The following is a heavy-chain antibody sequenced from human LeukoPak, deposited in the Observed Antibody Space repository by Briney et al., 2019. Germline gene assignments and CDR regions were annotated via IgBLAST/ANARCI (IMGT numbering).Heavy chain of an antibody. Sequence: GGSLRLSCEASGLTFSSYDMNWVRQAPGKGLEWVSYISSSGNLIHYADSVKGRFTFSRDNARNSLYLQTNSLRADDTAIYYCARDLKYYDSSGFDYWGQGTLVTVSS. V-gene: IGHV3-48*03. CDR3: ARDLKYYDSSGFDY. CDR2: ISSSGNLI. CDR1: GLTFSSYD. J-gene: IGHJ4*02. D-gene: IGHD3-22*01.